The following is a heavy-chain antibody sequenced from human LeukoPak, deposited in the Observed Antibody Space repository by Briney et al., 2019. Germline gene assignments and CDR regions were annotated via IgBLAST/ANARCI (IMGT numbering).Heavy chain of an antibody. CDR3: ARGGVNPFDH. Sequence: PGGSLRLSCAASGFTFNSFWMHWVRQAPGKGLVWVSDMNEYSTTIRYADSVKGRFTISRDNAKSILYLQMNNLRAEDTAMYFCARGGVNPFDHWGQGTLVTVSS. CDR1: GFTFNSFW. D-gene: IGHD1-14*01. V-gene: IGHV3-74*01. CDR2: MNEYSTTI. J-gene: IGHJ4*02.